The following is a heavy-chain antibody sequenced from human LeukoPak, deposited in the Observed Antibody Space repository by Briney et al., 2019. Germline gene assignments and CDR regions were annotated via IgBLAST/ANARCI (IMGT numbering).Heavy chain of an antibody. Sequence: GGSLRLSCAASGFTFSSYGMHWVRQAPGKGLEWVAVISYDGSNKYYADSVKGRFTISRDNSKNTLYLQMNSLRAEDTAVYYCARPTSVGYYYDSSGYFPDAFDTWGQGTMVTVSS. CDR3: ARPTSVGYYYDSSGYFPDAFDT. V-gene: IGHV3-30*03. CDR2: ISYDGSNK. CDR1: GFTFSSYG. D-gene: IGHD3-22*01. J-gene: IGHJ3*02.